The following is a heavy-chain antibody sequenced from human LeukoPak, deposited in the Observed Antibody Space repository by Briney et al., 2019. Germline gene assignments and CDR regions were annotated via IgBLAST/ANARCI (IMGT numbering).Heavy chain of an antibody. J-gene: IGHJ4*02. CDR1: GFTFSSYS. CDR2: ISSSSSYI. Sequence: GGSLRLSCAASGFTFSSYSMNWVRQAPGKGLEWVSSISSSSSYIYYADSVKGRFTISRDNAKNSLYLQMNSLRAEDTAVYYCAREYTTVTITGYFDYWGQGTLVTVSS. V-gene: IGHV3-21*01. D-gene: IGHD4-17*01. CDR3: AREYTTVTITGYFDY.